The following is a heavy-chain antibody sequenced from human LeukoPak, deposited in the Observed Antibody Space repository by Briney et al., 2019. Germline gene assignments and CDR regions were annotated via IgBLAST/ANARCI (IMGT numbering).Heavy chain of an antibody. J-gene: IGHJ5*02. CDR3: ARDPRGRRGSGSENLRPNWFDP. V-gene: IGHV3-11*01. CDR2: ISSSGSTI. D-gene: IGHD3-10*01. CDR1: GFTFSDYY. Sequence: GGSLRLSCAASGFTFSDYYMSWIRQAPGKGLERVSYISSSGSTIYYADSVKGRFTISRDNAKNSLYLQMNSLRAEDTAVYYCARDPRGRRGSGSENLRPNWFDPWGQGTLVTVSS.